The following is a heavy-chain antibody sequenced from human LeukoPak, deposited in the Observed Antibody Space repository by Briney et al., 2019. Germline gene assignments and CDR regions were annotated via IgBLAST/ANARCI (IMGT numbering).Heavy chain of an antibody. J-gene: IGHJ4*02. CDR3: ARGDYLRQFDY. D-gene: IGHD4-17*01. CDR1: GFTFSSYG. Sequence: GGSLRLSCAASGFTFSSYGMHWVRQAPGKGLEWVAVIWYDGSNKYYADSVKGRFTISRDNSKNTLYLQMNSLRAEDTAVYYCARGDYLRQFDYWGQGTLVTVSS. CDR2: IWYDGSNK. V-gene: IGHV3-33*01.